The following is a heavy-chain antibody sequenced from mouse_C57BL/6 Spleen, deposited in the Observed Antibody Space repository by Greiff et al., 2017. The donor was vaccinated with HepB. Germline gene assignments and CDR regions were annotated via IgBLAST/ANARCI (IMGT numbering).Heavy chain of an antibody. D-gene: IGHD2-5*01. V-gene: IGHV1-26*01. CDR1: GYTFTDYY. CDR3: ATSNYGVVMDY. CDR2: INPNNGGT. J-gene: IGHJ4*01. Sequence: VQLQQSGPELVKPGASVKISCKASGYTFTDYYMNWVKQSHGKSLEWIGDINPNNGGTSYNQKFKGKATLTVDKSSSTAYMQLSSLTSEDSAVYYCATSNYGVVMDYWGQGTSVTVSS.